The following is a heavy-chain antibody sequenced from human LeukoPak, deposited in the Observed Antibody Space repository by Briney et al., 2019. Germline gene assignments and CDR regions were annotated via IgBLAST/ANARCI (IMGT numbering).Heavy chain of an antibody. Sequence: GGSLRLSCAASGFTFSSYGMHWVSQAPGKGLEWVAFIRYDGSNKYYADSVKGRFTISRDNSKNTLYLQMNSLRAEDTAVYYCAKADEYYDYVWGSYRPHKFDYWGQGTLVTVSS. CDR1: GFTFSSYG. J-gene: IGHJ4*02. CDR2: IRYDGSNK. D-gene: IGHD3-16*02. V-gene: IGHV3-30*02. CDR3: AKADEYYDYVWGSYRPHKFDY.